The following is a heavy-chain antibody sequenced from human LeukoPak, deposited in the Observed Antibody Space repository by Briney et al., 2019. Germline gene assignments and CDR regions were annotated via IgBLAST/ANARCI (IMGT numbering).Heavy chain of an antibody. CDR2: LNPNSGGT. CDR3: ARDVGNSYGFDY. V-gene: IGHV1-2*06. Sequence: ASVKVSCKASGYTFTGYYMHWVRQAPGQGREWMGRLNPNSGGTNYAQKFQGRITMTRYTSISTTYMELSRLRSDDTAVYFCARDVGNSYGFDYWGQGTLVTASS. D-gene: IGHD5-18*01. J-gene: IGHJ4*02. CDR1: GYTFTGYY.